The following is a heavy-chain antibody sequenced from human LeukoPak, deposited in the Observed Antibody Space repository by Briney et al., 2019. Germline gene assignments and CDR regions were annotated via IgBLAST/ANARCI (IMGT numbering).Heavy chain of an antibody. Sequence: GGSLRLSCAASGFTLSSYWMSWVRQAPGKGLEWVSAISGSGGSTYYADSVKGRFTISRDNSKNTLYLQMNSLRAEDTAVYYCAKGVVVVPAAPPDAFDIWGQGTMVTVSS. CDR1: GFTLSSYW. J-gene: IGHJ3*02. V-gene: IGHV3-23*01. CDR2: ISGSGGST. CDR3: AKGVVVVPAAPPDAFDI. D-gene: IGHD2-2*01.